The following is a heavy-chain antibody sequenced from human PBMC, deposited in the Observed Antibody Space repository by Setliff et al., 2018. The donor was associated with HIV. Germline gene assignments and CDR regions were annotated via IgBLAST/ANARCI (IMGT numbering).Heavy chain of an antibody. CDR2: IIHRGST. CDR3: ARGGGLRTFDY. Sequence: PSETLSLTCAVYGGSFSGYYWSWIRQSPGKGLEWIGEIIHRGSTNHNPSLKSRVTISVDRSKNQFSLKLSSVTAADTAVYYCARGGGLRTFDYWGQGTLVTVSS. J-gene: IGHJ4*02. D-gene: IGHD2-15*01. V-gene: IGHV4-34*01. CDR1: GGSFSGYY.